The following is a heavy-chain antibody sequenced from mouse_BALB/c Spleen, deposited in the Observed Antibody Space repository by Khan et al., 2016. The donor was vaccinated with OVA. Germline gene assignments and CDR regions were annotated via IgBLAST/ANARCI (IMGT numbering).Heavy chain of an antibody. CDR1: GYTFTDYV. Sequence: QVQLQQSGPELVKPGASVKMSCKASGYTFTDYVMNWVKQRNGQGLEWIGQIYPGSDSTYYNEKFKGKATLTTDRTSNTAYMQLSNLTYEDSAVYFCARAGWDVFAYWGQGTLVTVSA. CDR2: IYPGSDST. J-gene: IGHJ3*01. D-gene: IGHD4-1*01. CDR3: ARAGWDVFAY. V-gene: IGHV1-77*01.